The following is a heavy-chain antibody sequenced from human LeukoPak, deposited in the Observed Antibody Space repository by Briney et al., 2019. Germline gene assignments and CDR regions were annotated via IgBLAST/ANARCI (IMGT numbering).Heavy chain of an antibody. V-gene: IGHV1-18*01. D-gene: IGHD3-22*01. Sequence: GASVKVSCKASGYTFTSYGISWVRQAPGQGLEWMGWISAYNGNTNYAQKLQGRVTMTTDTSTSTAYMELRSLRSDDTAVYYCAREVRRGDSSGYYYPGPLYWYFDLWGRGTLVTVSS. J-gene: IGHJ2*01. CDR2: ISAYNGNT. CDR3: AREVRRGDSSGYYYPGPLYWYFDL. CDR1: GYTFTSYG.